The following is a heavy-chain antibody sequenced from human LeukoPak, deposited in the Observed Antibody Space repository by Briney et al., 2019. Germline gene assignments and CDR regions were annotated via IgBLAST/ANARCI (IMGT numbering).Heavy chain of an antibody. CDR1: GFTFSSYA. V-gene: IGHV3-33*08. D-gene: IGHD2-2*01. J-gene: IGHJ6*03. Sequence: GGSLRLSCAASGFTFSSYAMHWVRQAPGKGLEWVAVIWYGGSNKYYADSVKGRFTISRDNSKNTLYLQMNSLRAEDTAVYYCAKSQYQLPTSHYYYYMEVWGKGTTVTVSS. CDR3: AKSQYQLPTSHYYYYMEV. CDR2: IWYGGSNK.